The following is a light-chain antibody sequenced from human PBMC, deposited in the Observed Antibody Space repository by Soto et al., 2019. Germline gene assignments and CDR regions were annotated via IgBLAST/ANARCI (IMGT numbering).Light chain of an antibody. CDR2: DAS. CDR3: HQYGSSRT. CDR1: QSVSSSY. V-gene: IGKV3-20*01. Sequence: EIVLTQSPGTLSLSPGERATLSYRASQSVSSSYLAWYQQKPGQAPRLLIYDASSRATGIPDRFSGSGSGTDFTLTISRLEPQDFAVYYCHQYGSSRTFGQGTKVEIK. J-gene: IGKJ1*01.